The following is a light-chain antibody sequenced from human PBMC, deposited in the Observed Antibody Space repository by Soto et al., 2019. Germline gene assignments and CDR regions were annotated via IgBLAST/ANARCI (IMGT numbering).Light chain of an antibody. V-gene: IGKV1-12*01. CDR1: QYISSW. CDR3: LQSNSFPHT. Sequence: DIQMTQSPSSVSASVGDRVTITCRASQYISSWLAWYQQKPGKAPQLLIYAASSLQSGVPSRFSVSGSGTDFTLTISSLQPEDFAPYHCLQSNSFPHTFGQGTKLEIK. CDR2: AAS. J-gene: IGKJ2*01.